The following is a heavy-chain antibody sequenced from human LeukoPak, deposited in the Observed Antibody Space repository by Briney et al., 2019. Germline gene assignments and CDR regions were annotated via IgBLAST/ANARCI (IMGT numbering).Heavy chain of an antibody. D-gene: IGHD4-11*01. CDR1: GFTFSSSA. V-gene: IGHV3-23*01. J-gene: IGHJ6*02. CDR3: ARDFLGTYSNYRNHYYYGMDV. CDR2: ISASGGST. Sequence: GGSLRLSCAASGFTFSSSAMSWVRQVPGKGLEWVSGISASGGSTYYADSVRGRFTISRDNSKNTLYLQMNSLRAEDTAVYYCARDFLGTYSNYRNHYYYGMDVWGQGTTVTVSS.